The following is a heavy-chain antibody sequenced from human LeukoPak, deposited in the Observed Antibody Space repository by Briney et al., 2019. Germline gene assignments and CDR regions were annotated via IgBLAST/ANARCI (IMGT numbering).Heavy chain of an antibody. CDR2: INPNSGGT. CDR3: ARRGLKATGVVDY. Sequence: ASVKVSCKASVYTLTGYYMHWVRQAPGHGVEWMGWINPNSGGTNYAQKFQGRVTMTRDTSISTAYMELSRLRSDDTAVYYCARRGLKATGVVDYWGQGTLVTVSS. CDR1: VYTLTGYY. D-gene: IGHD5-12*01. V-gene: IGHV1-2*02. J-gene: IGHJ4*02.